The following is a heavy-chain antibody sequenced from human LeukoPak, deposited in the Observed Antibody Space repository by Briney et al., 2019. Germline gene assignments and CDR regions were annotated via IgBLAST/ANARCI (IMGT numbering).Heavy chain of an antibody. Sequence: GGSLRLSCAASGFTFSSYEMNWVRQAPGKGLEWISYISGSGTVTHYADSVEGRFTISRDNAKNTLYLQMNSLRAEDTAVYYCARGGVYSSSAPDYWGQGTLVTVSS. J-gene: IGHJ4*02. CDR3: ARGGVYSSSAPDY. D-gene: IGHD6-6*01. CDR1: GFTFSSYE. V-gene: IGHV3-48*03. CDR2: ISGSGTVT.